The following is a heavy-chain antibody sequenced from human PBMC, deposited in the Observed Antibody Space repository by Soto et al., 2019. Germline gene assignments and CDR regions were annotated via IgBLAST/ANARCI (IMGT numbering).Heavy chain of an antibody. Sequence: SETLSLTCAVYGGSFSGYYWSWIRQPPGKGLEWLGEINHTGRTSHNPSLSSRVTISVDTSKNQFSLKFRSLTAADTAIYYCARGIPLMEAVQGDAPDKYYFDSWGLGTLATVS. J-gene: IGHJ4*02. CDR2: INHTGRT. CDR3: ARGIPLMEAVQGDAPDKYYFDS. V-gene: IGHV4-34*01. D-gene: IGHD3-10*01. CDR1: GGSFSGYY.